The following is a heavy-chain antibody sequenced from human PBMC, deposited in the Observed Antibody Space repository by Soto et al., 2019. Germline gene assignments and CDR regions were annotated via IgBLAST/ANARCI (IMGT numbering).Heavy chain of an antibody. CDR2: ITSGGST. J-gene: IGHJ4*02. D-gene: IGHD6-13*01. V-gene: IGHV3-23*01. Sequence: EVQLLESGGGLVQPGGSLRLSCAASGFTFRNFAMNWVLQAPGKGLEWVSSITSGGSTFYVDSVKGRFTIARDNSKDTLYLQMSSLRAEDTAVYYCAKNHLYGTSWYGVSDYWGQGSLVTVSS. CDR1: GFTFRNFA. CDR3: AKNHLYGTSWYGVSDY.